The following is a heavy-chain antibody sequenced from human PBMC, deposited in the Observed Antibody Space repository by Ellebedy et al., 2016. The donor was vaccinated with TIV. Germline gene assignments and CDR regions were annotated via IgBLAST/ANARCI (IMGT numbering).Heavy chain of an antibody. V-gene: IGHV3-30-3*01. J-gene: IGHJ6*02. CDR2: ISYDGSNK. D-gene: IGHD2-21*02. CDR3: ARDGDENCGGDCYYYYYGMDV. Sequence: PGGSLRLSCAASGFTFSSYAMHWVRQAPGKGLEWVAVISYDGSNKYYADSVKGRFTISSDNSKKTLYLQMNSLRAEDTAVYYCARDGDENCGGDCYYYYYGMDVWGQGTTVTVSS. CDR1: GFTFSSYA.